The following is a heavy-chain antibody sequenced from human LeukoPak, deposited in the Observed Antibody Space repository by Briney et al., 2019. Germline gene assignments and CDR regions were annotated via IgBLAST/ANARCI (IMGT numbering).Heavy chain of an antibody. V-gene: IGHV3-21*01. D-gene: IGHD2-2*01. CDR1: GFTFSSYS. CDR3: ARDLEVGYCSSTSCQFYGMDV. Sequence: GGSLRLSCAASGFTFSSYSMNWVRQAPGKGLEWVSSISSSRSYIYYADSVKGRFTISRDNAKNSLYLQMNSLRAEDTAVYYCARDLEVGYCSSTSCQFYGMDVWGQGTTVTVSS. J-gene: IGHJ6*02. CDR2: ISSSRSYI.